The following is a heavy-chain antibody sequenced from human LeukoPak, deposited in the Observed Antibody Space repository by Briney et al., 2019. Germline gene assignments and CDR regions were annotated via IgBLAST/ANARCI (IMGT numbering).Heavy chain of an antibody. Sequence: PGESLRLSCAASGFTLSSYGINWVRPAPGKGLEWVSSIDVCSYAYYANSVKGRFTISRDNAKNSLYLQMNSLRVEDTAVYYCATEGIVGGGAHFDYWGQGTLVTVSS. CDR2: IDVCSYA. D-gene: IGHD1-26*01. V-gene: IGHV3-21*01. CDR3: ATEGIVGGGAHFDY. CDR1: GFTLSSYG. J-gene: IGHJ4*02.